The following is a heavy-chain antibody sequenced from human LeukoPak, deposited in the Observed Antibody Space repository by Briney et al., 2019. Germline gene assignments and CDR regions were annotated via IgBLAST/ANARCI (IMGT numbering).Heavy chain of an antibody. CDR2: XXXSGST. D-gene: IGHD5-18*01. CDR3: XRIEAVTRGYXXAXYFDY. V-gene: IGHV4-4*07. J-gene: IGHJ4*02. Sequence: SETLSLTCTVSGGSISSYYWSWIRQPAGKGLEWIGXXXXSGSTNYNPSLKSRVTMSVDTSKKQFSLKLRTATAADTAVYYCXRIEAVTRGYXXAXYFDYWGQGTLVTVSS. CDR1: GGSISSYY.